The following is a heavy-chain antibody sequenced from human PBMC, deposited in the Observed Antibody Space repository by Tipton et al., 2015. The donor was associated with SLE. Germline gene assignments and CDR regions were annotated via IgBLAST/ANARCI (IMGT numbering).Heavy chain of an antibody. J-gene: IGHJ4*02. D-gene: IGHD3-3*01. V-gene: IGHV4-38-2*02. Sequence: TLSLTCTVSGYSISSGYHWGWIRQPPGKGLEWIGSIYHSGSTNYNPSLRSRVTISVDTSKIQFSLRLNSVTAADTAIYYCARVEYDAYDLPQFALWGQGALVTVSS. CDR2: IYHSGST. CDR3: ARVEYDAYDLPQFAL. CDR1: GYSISSGYH.